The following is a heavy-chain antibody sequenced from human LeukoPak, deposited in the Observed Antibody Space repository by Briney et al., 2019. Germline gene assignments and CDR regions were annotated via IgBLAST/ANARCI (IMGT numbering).Heavy chain of an antibody. CDR3: ARDQGSGYDYSDY. Sequence: PGGSLRLSCAASGFTSSDYYMSWIRQAPGKGLEWVSYISSSGSTIYYADSVKGRFTISRDNAKNSLYLQMNSLRAEDTAVYYCARDQGSGYDYSDYWGQGTLVTVSS. J-gene: IGHJ4*02. CDR2: ISSSGSTI. V-gene: IGHV3-11*04. D-gene: IGHD5-12*01. CDR1: GFTSSDYY.